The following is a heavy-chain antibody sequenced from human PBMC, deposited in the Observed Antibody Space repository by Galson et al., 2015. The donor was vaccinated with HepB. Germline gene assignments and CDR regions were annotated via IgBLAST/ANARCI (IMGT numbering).Heavy chain of an antibody. CDR1: GYTFTGYY. CDR3: ARDRAGYCSSTSCYKGAYYMDV. J-gene: IGHJ6*03. D-gene: IGHD2-2*02. Sequence: SVKVSCKASGYTFTGYYMHWVRQAPGQGLEWMGRINPNSGGTNYAQKFQGRVTMTRDTSISTAYMELSRLRSDDTAVYYCARDRAGYCSSTSCYKGAYYMDVWGKGTTVTVSS. CDR2: INPNSGGT. V-gene: IGHV1-2*06.